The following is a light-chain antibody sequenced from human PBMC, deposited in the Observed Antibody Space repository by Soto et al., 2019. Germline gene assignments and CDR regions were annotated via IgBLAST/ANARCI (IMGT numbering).Light chain of an antibody. CDR1: SSDVGGYNY. V-gene: IGLV2-8*01. J-gene: IGLJ1*01. CDR3: SSYGGSNTFGV. Sequence: QSALTQPPSASGSPGQSVTISCTGTSSDVGGYNYVSWYQQHPGKAPKLMIYEVSKRPSGVPDRFSGSKSGNTASLTVSGLQADDEADYYCSSYGGSNTFGVFGTGTKPTVL. CDR2: EVS.